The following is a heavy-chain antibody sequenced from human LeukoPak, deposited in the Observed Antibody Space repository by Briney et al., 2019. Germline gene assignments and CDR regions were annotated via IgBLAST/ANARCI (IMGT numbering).Heavy chain of an antibody. CDR1: GYTFTSYD. Sequence: ASVKVSCKASGYTFTSYDINWVRQATGQGLEWMGWMNPNSGNTGYAQKFQGRVTITGNTSISTAYMELSSLRSEDTAVYYCARGLPDSYYDFWSGYHDAFDIWGQGTMVTVSS. J-gene: IGHJ3*02. CDR2: MNPNSGNT. CDR3: ARGLPDSYYDFWSGYHDAFDI. V-gene: IGHV1-8*03. D-gene: IGHD3-3*01.